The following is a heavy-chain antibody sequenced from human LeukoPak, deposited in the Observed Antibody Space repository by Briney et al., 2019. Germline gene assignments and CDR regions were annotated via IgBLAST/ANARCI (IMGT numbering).Heavy chain of an antibody. D-gene: IGHD1-1*01. CDR3: ARGCQGNWPTPFDY. J-gene: IGHJ4*02. CDR1: GFTFSSYS. Sequence: GGSLRLSCAASGFTFSSYSTNWVRQAPGKGLEWVSYISSSSSTIYYADSVKGRFTISRDNAKNSLYLHMNSLRAEDTAVYYCARGCQGNWPTPFDYWGQGTLVTVSS. V-gene: IGHV3-48*01. CDR2: ISSSSSTI.